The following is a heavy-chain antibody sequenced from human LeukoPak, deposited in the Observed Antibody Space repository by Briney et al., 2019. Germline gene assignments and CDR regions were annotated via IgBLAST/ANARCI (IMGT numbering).Heavy chain of an antibody. CDR3: ASKTHDYGGPFDI. J-gene: IGHJ3*02. D-gene: IGHD4-23*01. CDR2: ISAYNGNT. Sequence: GASVKVSCKASGYTFTSYGISWVRQAPGQGLEWMGWISAYNGNTNYAQKLQGRVTMTTDTSTSTAYMELSSLRSEDTAAYYCASKTHDYGGPFDIWGQGTMVTVSS. V-gene: IGHV1-18*01. CDR1: GYTFTSYG.